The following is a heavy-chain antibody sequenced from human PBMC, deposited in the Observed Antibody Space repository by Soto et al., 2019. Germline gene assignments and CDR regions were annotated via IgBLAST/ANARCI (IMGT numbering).Heavy chain of an antibody. D-gene: IGHD3-16*01. CDR2: IYPGDSDT. CDR1: GYSFTSYW. CDR3: ARHGIRWPGPRGYYYGMDV. V-gene: IGHV5-51*01. J-gene: IGHJ6*02. Sequence: GESLKISCKGSGYSFTSYWIGWVRQMPGKGLEWMGIIYPGDSDTRYSPSFQGQVTISADKSISTAYLQWSSLKASDTAMYYCARHGIRWPGPRGYYYGMDVWGQGTTVTVSS.